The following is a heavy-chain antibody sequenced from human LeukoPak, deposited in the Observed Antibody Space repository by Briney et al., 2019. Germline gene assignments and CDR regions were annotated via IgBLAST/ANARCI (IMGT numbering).Heavy chain of an antibody. CDR1: GFTFSSSG. CDR3: AKDATLTAACTYFDY. J-gene: IGHJ4*02. CDR2: ISYHGSDK. V-gene: IGHV3-30*18. D-gene: IGHD6-13*01. Sequence: GGSLRLSCAASGFTFSSSGRHWVRQAPGKGLEWVAAISYHGSDKYYADSVKGRFTISRDNSKNTLYLQMNSLRAEDTAVYYCAKDATLTAACTYFDYWGQGTLVTVSS.